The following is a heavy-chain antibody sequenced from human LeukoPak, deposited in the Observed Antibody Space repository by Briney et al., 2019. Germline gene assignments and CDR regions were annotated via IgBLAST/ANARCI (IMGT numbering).Heavy chain of an antibody. J-gene: IGHJ4*02. Sequence: ASVKVSCKASGYTFTYYYIHWMRQAPGQGLEWMGWINPDDGGTSYAQKFQGRVTMTRDTSISTAYMELSRLRSDDTAVYYCARRGYIASNDYWGQGTLVTVSS. V-gene: IGHV1-2*02. D-gene: IGHD6-25*01. CDR2: INPDDGGT. CDR3: ARRGYIASNDY. CDR1: GYTFTYYY.